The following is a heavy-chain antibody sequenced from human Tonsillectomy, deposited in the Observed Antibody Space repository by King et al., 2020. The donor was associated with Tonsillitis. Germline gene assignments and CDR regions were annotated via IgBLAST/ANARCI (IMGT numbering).Heavy chain of an antibody. Sequence: VQLVESGGGVVQPGRSLRLSCAASGFTFSSYGMHWVRQAPGKGLEWVAVISYDGSNKYYADSVKGRFTISRDNSKNTLYLQMNSLRAEDTAVYYCAKDLLASESDAFDIWGQGTMVTVSS. V-gene: IGHV3-30*18. CDR2: ISYDGSNK. J-gene: IGHJ3*02. CDR3: AKDLLASESDAFDI. D-gene: IGHD2-2*01. CDR1: GFTFSSYG.